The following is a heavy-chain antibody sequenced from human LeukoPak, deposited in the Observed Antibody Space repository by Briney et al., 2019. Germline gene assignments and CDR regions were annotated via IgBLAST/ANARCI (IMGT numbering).Heavy chain of an antibody. Sequence: ASVKVSCKASGYTFTSYDINWVRQAPGQGLEWMGWMNPNSGDTGYPQKFQGRVTMTRDTSITTAYMELSSLRCEDTAVYYCARSGFGSGISFDLWGQGTLVTVSS. CDR2: MNPNSGDT. V-gene: IGHV1-8*01. J-gene: IGHJ5*02. D-gene: IGHD3-10*01. CDR3: ARSGFGSGISFDL. CDR1: GYTFTSYD.